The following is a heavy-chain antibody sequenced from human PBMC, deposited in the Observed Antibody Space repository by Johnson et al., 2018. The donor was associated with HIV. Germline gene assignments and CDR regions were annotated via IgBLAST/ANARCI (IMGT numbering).Heavy chain of an antibody. CDR3: AREEGTDILTRGDAFDI. D-gene: IGHD3-9*01. CDR2: INSDGGTT. V-gene: IGHV3-64*01. Sequence: VQLMESGGGLVQPGGSLRLSCTASGFTLSLFAMHWVRQAPGKGLEYVSGINSDGGTTEYVNSVKGRFTISRDNSKNTLYLQMGSLRIEDGAVYYCAREEGTDILTRGDAFDIWGQGTMVTVSS. J-gene: IGHJ3*02. CDR1: GFTLSLFA.